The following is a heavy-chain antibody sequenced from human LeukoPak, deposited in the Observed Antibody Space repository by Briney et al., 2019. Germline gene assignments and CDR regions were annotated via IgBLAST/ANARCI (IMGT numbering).Heavy chain of an antibody. Sequence: GGSLRLSCAASGFTFSTYSMNWVRQAPGKGLEWVAVISYDGSNKYYADSVKGRFTISRDNSKNTLYLQMNSLRAEDTAVYYCAKDLAARHYYYYYGMDVWGQGTTVTVSS. D-gene: IGHD6-6*01. J-gene: IGHJ6*02. V-gene: IGHV3-30*18. CDR2: ISYDGSNK. CDR3: AKDLAARHYYYYYGMDV. CDR1: GFTFSTYS.